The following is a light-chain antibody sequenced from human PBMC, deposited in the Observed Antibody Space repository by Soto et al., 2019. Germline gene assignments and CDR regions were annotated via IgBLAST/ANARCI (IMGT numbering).Light chain of an antibody. CDR2: EVS. CDR1: SSDVGTYNL. Sequence: QFALTQPASVSGSPGQSITISCTGTSSDVGTYNLVSWYQHHPGKAPKLMIYEVSKRPSGVSNRFSGSKSGSTASLTISGLQAADEADYYCCSYAGSGTYVFGSGTKVTVL. CDR3: CSYAGSGTYV. V-gene: IGLV2-23*02. J-gene: IGLJ1*01.